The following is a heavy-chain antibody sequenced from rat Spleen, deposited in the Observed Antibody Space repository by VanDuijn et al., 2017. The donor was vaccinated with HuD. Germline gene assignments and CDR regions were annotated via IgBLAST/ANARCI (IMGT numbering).Heavy chain of an antibody. D-gene: IGHD1-12*02. CDR2: ISYDGRSS. V-gene: IGHV5-29*01. Sequence: EVQLVESGGGLVQPGRSLKLSCAASGFTFNNYGMAWVRQAPTKGLEWVAIISYDGRSSYYRDSVKGRFTISRDDAKSTLYLQMDSLRSEDTATYYCTRRPYYDGAYYPFAYWGQGTLVTVSS. J-gene: IGHJ3*01. CDR3: TRRPYYDGAYYPFAY. CDR1: GFTFNNYG.